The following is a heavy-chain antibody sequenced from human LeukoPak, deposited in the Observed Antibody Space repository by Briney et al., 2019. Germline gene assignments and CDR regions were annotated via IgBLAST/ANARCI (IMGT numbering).Heavy chain of an antibody. J-gene: IGHJ4*02. CDR1: GFTFSSYS. V-gene: IGHV3-48*04. Sequence: GGSLRLSCAASGFTFSSYSMSWVRQAPGKGLEWVSYISSSSSTIYYADSVKGRFTISRDNAKNSLYLQMNSLRAEDTAVYYCASPYSGSYSYWGQGTLVTVSS. D-gene: IGHD1-26*01. CDR2: ISSSSSTI. CDR3: ASPYSGSYSY.